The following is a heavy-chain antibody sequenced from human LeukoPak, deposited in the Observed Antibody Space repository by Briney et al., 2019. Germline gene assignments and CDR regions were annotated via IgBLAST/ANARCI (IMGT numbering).Heavy chain of an antibody. CDR1: GGSLSSGGDY. D-gene: IGHD1-26*01. CDR3: ARESSGSNIRSYFDY. CDR2: IFPSGST. J-gene: IGHJ4*02. V-gene: IGHV4-61*02. Sequence: SQTLSLTCSVSGGSLSSGGDYWSWIRQPAGKGLEWIGCIFPSGSTNYNPSLKSRVTISVDKSKNQFSLKLSSVTAADTAVYYCARESSGSNIRSYFDYWGQGTLVTVSP.